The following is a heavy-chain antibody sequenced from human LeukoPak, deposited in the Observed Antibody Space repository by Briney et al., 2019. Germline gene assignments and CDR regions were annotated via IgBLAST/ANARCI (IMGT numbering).Heavy chain of an antibody. CDR3: ARTLSGSFYSDY. V-gene: IGHV4-59*01. D-gene: IGHD3-10*01. J-gene: IGHJ4*02. CDR2: IHNSENT. Sequence: SETLSLTCTVSGGSISTYLWSWIRQPPGKGLGWIGYIHNSENTNYNPSLKSRVTISVDRSKNQISLKLSSVTAADTAVYYCARTLSGSFYSDYWGQGTLVTVSS. CDR1: GGSISTYL.